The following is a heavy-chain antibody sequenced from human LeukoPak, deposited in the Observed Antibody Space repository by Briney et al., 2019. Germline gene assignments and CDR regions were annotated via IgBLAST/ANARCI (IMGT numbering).Heavy chain of an antibody. Sequence: SETLSLTCTVTGGSITTYYWSWIRQSAGKGLEWIGYIYYSGSTNYNPSLKSRVTISVDTSKNQFSLKLSSVTAADTAVYYCATGYSSSWYFFRDWGQGTLVTVSS. J-gene: IGHJ4*02. V-gene: IGHV4-59*01. CDR1: GGSITTYY. CDR3: ATGYSSSWYFFRD. D-gene: IGHD6-13*01. CDR2: IYYSGST.